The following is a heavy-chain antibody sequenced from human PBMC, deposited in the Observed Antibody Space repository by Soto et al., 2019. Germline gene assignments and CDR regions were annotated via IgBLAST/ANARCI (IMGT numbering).Heavy chain of an antibody. D-gene: IGHD3-3*01. J-gene: IGHJ5*02. V-gene: IGHV4-34*01. CDR2: INHSGST. Sequence: SETLSLTCAVYGGSFSDYYWSWIRQPPGKGLEWIGEINHSGSTNYNPSLKSRVTISVDTSKNQFSLKLSSVTAADTAVYYCARTPRGYDFWSGYYTHNWFDPWGQGTLVTVSS. CDR3: ARTPRGYDFWSGYYTHNWFDP. CDR1: GGSFSDYY.